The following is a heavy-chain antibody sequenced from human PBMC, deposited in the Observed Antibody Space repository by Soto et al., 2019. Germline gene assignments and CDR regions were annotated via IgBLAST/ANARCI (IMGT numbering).Heavy chain of an antibody. J-gene: IGHJ4*02. D-gene: IGHD1-26*01. Sequence: GGSLRLSCAASGFTFSSYAMSWVRQAPGKGLEWVSAISGSGGSTYYAYSVKGRFTITRDNSKNTLYLQMNSLRVGDTAVYFCAKELGGGSSYFDYWGQGTLVTVSS. CDR2: ISGSGGST. V-gene: IGHV3-23*01. CDR1: GFTFSSYA. CDR3: AKELGGGSSYFDY.